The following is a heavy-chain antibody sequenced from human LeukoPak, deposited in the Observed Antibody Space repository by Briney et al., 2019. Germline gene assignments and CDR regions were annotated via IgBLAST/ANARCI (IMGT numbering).Heavy chain of an antibody. Sequence: GGSLRLSCAASGFTFISYAMHWVRQAPGKGLEWVAVISYDGSNKYYADSVKGRFTISRDNSKNTLYLQMNSLRAEDTAVYYCARPDGDVWGQGTTVTVSS. D-gene: IGHD5-24*01. CDR2: ISYDGSNK. CDR3: ARPDGDV. V-gene: IGHV3-30-3*01. CDR1: GFTFISYA. J-gene: IGHJ6*02.